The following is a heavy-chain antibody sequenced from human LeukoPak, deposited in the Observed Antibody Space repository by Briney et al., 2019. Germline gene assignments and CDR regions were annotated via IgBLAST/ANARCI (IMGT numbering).Heavy chain of an antibody. Sequence: SETLSLTCAVYGGSLSGYYWSWIRQPPGKGLEWIGEINHSGSTNYNPSLKSRVTISVDTSKNQFSLKLSSVTAADTAVYYCASRMAVAGTRGFDDWGPGTLVTVS. CDR1: GGSLSGYY. CDR2: INHSGST. CDR3: ASRMAVAGTRGFDD. J-gene: IGHJ4*02. D-gene: IGHD6-19*01. V-gene: IGHV4-34*01.